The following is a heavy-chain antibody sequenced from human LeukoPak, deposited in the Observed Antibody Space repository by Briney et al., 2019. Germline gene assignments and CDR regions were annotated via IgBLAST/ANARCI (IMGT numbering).Heavy chain of an antibody. CDR2: ITTDGSET. Sequence: GGSLRLSCAAFESSFADSWMHWVRQAPGKGLMWVALITTDGSETTYTDSVRGRFTISRDNAKNTLYLQMNSLRAEDTAVYYCARDRHYTMDAWGQGTTVTVSS. CDR1: ESSFADSW. V-gene: IGHV3-74*03. J-gene: IGHJ6*02. CDR3: ARDRHYTMDA.